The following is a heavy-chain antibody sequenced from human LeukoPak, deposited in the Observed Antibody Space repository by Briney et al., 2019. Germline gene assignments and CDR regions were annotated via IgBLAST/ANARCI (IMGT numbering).Heavy chain of an antibody. J-gene: IGHJ4*02. CDR1: GFTVSSNY. CDR3: ARELPIKQGWSTPLDY. D-gene: IGHD3-10*01. V-gene: IGHV3-21*01. Sequence: TTGGSLRLSCAASGFTVSSNYISWVRQAPGKGLEWVSSISSSSSYIYYADSVKGRFTTSRDNAKNSLYLQMNSLRAEDTAVYYCARELPIKQGWSTPLDYWGQGTLVTVSS. CDR2: ISSSSSYI.